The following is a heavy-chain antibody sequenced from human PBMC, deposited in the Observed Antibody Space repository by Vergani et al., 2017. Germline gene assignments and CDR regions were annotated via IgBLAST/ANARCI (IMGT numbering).Heavy chain of an antibody. CDR2: ISWNSGSI. V-gene: IGHV3-9*01. CDR3: ARDELGPFHY. J-gene: IGHJ4*02. D-gene: IGHD1-26*01. Sequence: EVQLLESGGGFVQPGGSLRLSCAASGFTFSSYAMSWVRQAPGKGLEWVSGISWNSGSIGYADSVKGRFTISRDNAKNSLYLQMNSLRAEDTALYYCARDELGPFHYWGQGTLVTVSS. CDR1: GFTFSSYA.